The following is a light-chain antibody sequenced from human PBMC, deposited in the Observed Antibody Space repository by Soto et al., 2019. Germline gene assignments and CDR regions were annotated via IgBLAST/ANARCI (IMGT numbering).Light chain of an antibody. Sequence: EIVLTQSPGTLSLSPGERATLSCRASQSVSSNYLAWYQQKPGQAPRLLIYGASSRSTGIPDRFSGSVSGTDFTLTISRLEPEDFAVYYCHQYGTSPAHSFGQGTKLDVK. CDR3: HQYGTSPAHS. CDR2: GAS. J-gene: IGKJ2*03. V-gene: IGKV3-20*01. CDR1: QSVSSNY.